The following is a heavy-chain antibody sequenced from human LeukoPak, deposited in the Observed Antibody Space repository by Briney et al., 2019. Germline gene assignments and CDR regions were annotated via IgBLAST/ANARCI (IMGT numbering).Heavy chain of an antibody. CDR3: ARDRRRYFDY. CDR2: ISYDGSNK. J-gene: IGHJ4*02. V-gene: IGHV3-30-3*01. CDR1: GFTFSIYE. Sequence: QPRGSLRLSCAAYGFTFSIYEMNWVRQAPGKGMEWVAVISYDGSNKYYADSVKGRFTISRDNSKNTLYPQINSLRAEATSVYYCARDRRRYFDYWGQGTLVTFSS.